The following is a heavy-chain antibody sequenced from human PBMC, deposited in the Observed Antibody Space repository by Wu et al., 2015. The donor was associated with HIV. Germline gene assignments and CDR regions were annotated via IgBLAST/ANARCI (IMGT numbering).Heavy chain of an antibody. D-gene: IGHD2-2*01. J-gene: IGHJ6*03. V-gene: IGHV1-8*01. Sequence: QVQLVQSGAEVKKPGASVKVSCKASGYTFTGHDVNWVRQTRGQGLEWMGWMNPNSGYTVYVQKFQGRVTITADESTSTAYMKLSSLRSEDTAIYYCARGNVTNFYYFMDVWGKGTTVTVSS. CDR1: GYTFTGHD. CDR2: MNPNSGYT. CDR3: ARGNVTNFYYFMDV.